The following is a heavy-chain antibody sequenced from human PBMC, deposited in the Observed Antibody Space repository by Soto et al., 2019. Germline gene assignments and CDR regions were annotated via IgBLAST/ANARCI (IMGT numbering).Heavy chain of an antibody. Sequence: TSETLSLTCTVSGGSISSSSYYWGWIRQPPGKGLEWIGSIYYSGSTYYNPSLKSRVTISVDTSKNQFSLKLSSVTAADTAVYYCARGSRERDYDFWSGRYRYNWFDPWGQGTLVTVSS. J-gene: IGHJ5*02. CDR3: ARGSRERDYDFWSGRYRYNWFDP. D-gene: IGHD3-3*01. V-gene: IGHV4-39*01. CDR1: GGSISSSSYY. CDR2: IYYSGST.